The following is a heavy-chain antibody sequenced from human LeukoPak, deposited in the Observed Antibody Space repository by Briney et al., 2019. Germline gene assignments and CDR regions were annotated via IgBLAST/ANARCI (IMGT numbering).Heavy chain of an antibody. V-gene: IGHV4-4*07. Sequence: SQTLSLTCTVSGGSISSYYWSWIRQPPRKGLEWIGRIYTSGSTNYNPSLKSRVTMSVDTSKNQFSLKLSSVTAADTAVYYCARGSSWYSDYYYIHVWGKGTTVTVSS. CDR2: IYTSGST. CDR1: GGSISSYY. D-gene: IGHD6-13*01. CDR3: ARGSSWYSDYYYIHV. J-gene: IGHJ6*03.